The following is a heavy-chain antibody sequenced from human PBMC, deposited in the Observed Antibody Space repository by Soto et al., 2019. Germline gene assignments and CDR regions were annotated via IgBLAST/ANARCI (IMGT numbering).Heavy chain of an antibody. D-gene: IGHD2-15*01. CDR3: VRGVVVVVGTTAENFDH. J-gene: IGHJ4*02. V-gene: IGHV3-48*02. Sequence: GGSLRRSCVTSGFTFTKYSMNWVRHAPGKGLEWVSYISYSGETKYYADSVKGRYAISRDNAKNSVYMQMNRLRDEDTAFYYCVRGVVVVVGTTAENFDHWGQGTLVTVSS. CDR1: GFTFTKYS. CDR2: ISYSGETK.